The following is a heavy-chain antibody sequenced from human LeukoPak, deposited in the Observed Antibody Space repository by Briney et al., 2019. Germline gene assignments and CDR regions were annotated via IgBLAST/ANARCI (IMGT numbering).Heavy chain of an antibody. CDR2: TYYRSTWLN. Sequence: SQTLSLTCAISGDSVSSNSAAWNWIRQSPSRGLEWLGRTYYRSTWLNDYAGSLKSRISINPDTSKNQFSLHLNSVTPEDTAVYHCAREPHGSGLLFDYWGRGTLVTVSS. V-gene: IGHV6-1*01. CDR1: GDSVSSNSAA. CDR3: AREPHGSGLLFDY. J-gene: IGHJ4*02. D-gene: IGHD6-19*01.